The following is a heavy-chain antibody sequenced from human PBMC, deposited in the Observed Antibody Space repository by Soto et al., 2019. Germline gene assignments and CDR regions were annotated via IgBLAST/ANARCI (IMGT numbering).Heavy chain of an antibody. Sequence: QVQLQESGPGLVKPSETLSLTCTVSGGSISSYYWSWIRQPPGKGLEWIGYVFYFGNTNYNPSLKSRVPMSVDTPKNQFSLTLRSVTAADTAVYYCARDPRIYADPYYFDYWGQGTLVTVSS. J-gene: IGHJ4*02. CDR3: ARDPRIYADPYYFDY. CDR2: VFYFGNT. CDR1: GGSISSYY. V-gene: IGHV4-59*01. D-gene: IGHD4-17*01.